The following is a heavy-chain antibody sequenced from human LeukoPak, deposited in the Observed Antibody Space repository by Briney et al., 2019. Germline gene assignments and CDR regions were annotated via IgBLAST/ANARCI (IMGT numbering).Heavy chain of an antibody. V-gene: IGHV3-53*01. CDR1: GFTVSSKY. CDR3: AREGSSNWNDHYFDH. D-gene: IGHD1-1*01. J-gene: IGHJ4*02. CDR2: IYSGGST. Sequence: GGSLRLSCAASGFTVSSKYMSWVRQAPGKGLEWVSVIYSGGSTHYGDSAMGRFTISRDNSKNMLYLQMNSLRAEDTAVYYCAREGSSNWNDHYFDHWGQGTLVTVSS.